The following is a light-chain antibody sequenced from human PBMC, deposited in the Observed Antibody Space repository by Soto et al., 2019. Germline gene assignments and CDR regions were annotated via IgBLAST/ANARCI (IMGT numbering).Light chain of an antibody. J-gene: IGLJ3*02. CDR3: GTWDSSLNVWM. CDR1: SSNIGSNT. V-gene: IGLV1-44*01. Sequence: QSVLTQPPSASGTPGQRVTISCSGSSSNIGSNTVNWYQQLPGTAPRLLIYTDNQRPSGVPDRFSASKSGTSATLDITGLQTGDEAYYYCGTWDSSLNVWMFGGGTKLTVL. CDR2: TDN.